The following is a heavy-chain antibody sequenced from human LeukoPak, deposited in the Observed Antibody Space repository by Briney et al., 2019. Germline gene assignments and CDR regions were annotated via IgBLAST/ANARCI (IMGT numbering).Heavy chain of an antibody. D-gene: IGHD3-9*01. CDR1: GFTFSSYG. CDR3: AKDVRGVYFRYFDWSAKGAYDN. J-gene: IGHJ4*02. CDR2: ISYGGGNT. Sequence: GGSLRLSCAASGFTFSSYGMHWVRQAPGKGLEWVAVISYGGGNTYYADSVKGRFTISRDNSKNTLYLQMNSLRAEDTDVYYFAKDVRGVYFRYFDWSAKGAYDNWGQGNLVTVSA. V-gene: IGHV3-30*18.